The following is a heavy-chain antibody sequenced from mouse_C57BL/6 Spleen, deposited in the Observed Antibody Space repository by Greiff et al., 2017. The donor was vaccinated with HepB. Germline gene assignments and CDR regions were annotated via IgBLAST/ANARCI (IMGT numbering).Heavy chain of an antibody. V-gene: IGHV1-18*01. CDR1: GYTFTDYN. CDR3: ARDDYDGREYYFDY. Sequence: EVQLQQSGPELVKPGASVKIPCKASGYTFTDYNMDWVKQSHGKSLEWIGDINPNNGGTIYNQKFKGKATLTVDKSSSTAYMELRSLTSEDTAVYYCARDDYDGREYYFDYWGQGTTLTVSS. J-gene: IGHJ2*01. CDR2: INPNNGGT. D-gene: IGHD2-4*01.